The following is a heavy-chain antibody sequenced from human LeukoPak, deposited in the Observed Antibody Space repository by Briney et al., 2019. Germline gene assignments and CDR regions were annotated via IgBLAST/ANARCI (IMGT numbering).Heavy chain of an antibody. J-gene: IGHJ4*02. Sequence: GGSLRLSCAASGFTFSNFGMHWVRQAPGKGLEWVAFIRYDGTNKYYTDSVKGRFTISRDNSKNTLYLQMNSLRAEDTAVYYCARDRPLILNYFDYWGQGTLVTVSS. V-gene: IGHV3-30*02. D-gene: IGHD3-9*01. CDR1: GFTFSNFG. CDR3: ARDRPLILNYFDY. CDR2: IRYDGTNK.